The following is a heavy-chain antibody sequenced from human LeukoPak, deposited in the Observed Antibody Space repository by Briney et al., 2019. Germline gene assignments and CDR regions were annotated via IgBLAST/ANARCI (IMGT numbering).Heavy chain of an antibody. V-gene: IGHV1-18*01. CDR2: ISAYNGNT. D-gene: IGHD1-26*01. CDR1: GGTFSSYA. J-gene: IGHJ4*02. Sequence: GASVKVSCKASGGTFSSYAISWVRQAPGQGLEWMGWISAYNGNTNYAQKLQGRVTMTTDTSTSTAYMELRSLRSDDTVVYYCARGGIVGTSPSDYWGQGTLVAVSS. CDR3: ARGGIVGTSPSDY.